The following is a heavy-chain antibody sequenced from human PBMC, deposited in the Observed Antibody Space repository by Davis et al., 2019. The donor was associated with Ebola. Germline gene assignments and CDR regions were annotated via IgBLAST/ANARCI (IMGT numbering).Heavy chain of an antibody. CDR3: ARYSSSLYFDY. Sequence: SETLSLTCTVSGGSISSYYWSWIRQPPGKGLEWIGYVYYSGSTYYNPSLKSRVTISVDTSKNQFSLKLSSVTAAATAVYYCARYSSSLYFDYWGQGTLVTVSS. V-gene: IGHV4-59*08. CDR1: GGSISSYY. J-gene: IGHJ4*02. D-gene: IGHD6-13*01. CDR2: VYYSGST.